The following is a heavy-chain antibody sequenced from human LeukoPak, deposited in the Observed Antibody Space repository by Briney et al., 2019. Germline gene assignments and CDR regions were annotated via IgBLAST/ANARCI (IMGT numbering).Heavy chain of an antibody. J-gene: IGHJ4*02. Sequence: ASVKVSCKASGYTFTSYGISWVRQAPRQGLEWMGWISANNGNTNYAQKLQGRVTMTTDTSTSTAYMELRSLRSDDTAVYYCARVLGSRYYYDSSGYLDYWGQGTLVTVSS. D-gene: IGHD3-22*01. CDR2: ISANNGNT. CDR1: GYTFTSYG. CDR3: ARVLGSRYYYDSSGYLDY. V-gene: IGHV1-18*01.